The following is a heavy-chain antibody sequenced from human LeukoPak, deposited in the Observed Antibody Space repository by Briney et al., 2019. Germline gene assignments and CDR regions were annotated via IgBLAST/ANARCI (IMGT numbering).Heavy chain of an antibody. V-gene: IGHV3-30*18. CDR2: ISYDGSNK. J-gene: IGHJ4*02. CDR3: AKDNRDGYNFGYFDY. D-gene: IGHD5-24*01. CDR1: GFTFSSYG. Sequence: GSLRLSCAASGFTFSSYGMHWVRQAPGKGLEWVAVISYDGSNKYYADSVKGRFTISRDNAKNSLYLQMNSLRAEDTALYYCAKDNRDGYNFGYFDYWGQGTLVTVSS.